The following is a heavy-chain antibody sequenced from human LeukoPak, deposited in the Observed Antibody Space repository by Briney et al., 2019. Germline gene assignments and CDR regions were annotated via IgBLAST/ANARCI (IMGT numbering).Heavy chain of an antibody. J-gene: IGHJ5*02. D-gene: IGHD3-3*01. CDR2: INPSGGST. CDR3: ARRKGDFWSGYGFDP. CDR1: GYTFTSYY. V-gene: IGHV1-46*01. Sequence: ASVKVSCKASGYTFTSYYMHWVRQAPGQGLEWMGIINPSGGSTSYAQKFQGRVTMTRDTSTSTVYMELSSLRSEDTAVYYCARRKGDFWSGYGFDPWGQGTLVTVSS.